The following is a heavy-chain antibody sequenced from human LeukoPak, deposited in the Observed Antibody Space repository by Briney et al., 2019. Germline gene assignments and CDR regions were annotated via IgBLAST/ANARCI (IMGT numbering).Heavy chain of an antibody. Sequence: GGSLRLSCTAPGFTFGDYVMSWVRQAPGKGLEWVGFIRSKAYGGTTKNAASVKGRFTISRDDSRSIAYLQMNSPKTEDTAVYYCTRRYNYDSSGYYYVRDAFDIWGQGTMVTVSS. CDR3: TRRYNYDSSGYYYVRDAFDI. J-gene: IGHJ3*02. CDR2: IRSKAYGGTT. CDR1: GFTFGDYV. D-gene: IGHD3-22*01. V-gene: IGHV3-49*04.